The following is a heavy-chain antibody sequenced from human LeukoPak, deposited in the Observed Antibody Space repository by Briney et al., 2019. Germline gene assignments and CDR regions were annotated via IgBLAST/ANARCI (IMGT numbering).Heavy chain of an antibody. J-gene: IGHJ4*02. Sequence: GKSLRLSCAASGFTFNNYGMHWVRQAPGKGLEWVAVISYDGRNKHYPDSVKGRFTISRDISTDTLWLQMDSLRTEDTAVYYCAKGPLRGTAAAIDYWGQGTLVTVSS. CDR2: ISYDGRNK. D-gene: IGHD2-2*01. CDR1: GFTFNNYG. CDR3: AKGPLRGTAAAIDY. V-gene: IGHV3-30*18.